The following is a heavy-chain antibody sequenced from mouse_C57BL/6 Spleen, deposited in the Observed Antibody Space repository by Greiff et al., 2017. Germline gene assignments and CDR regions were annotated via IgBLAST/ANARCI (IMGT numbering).Heavy chain of an antibody. Sequence: DVKLVESGGDLVKPGGSLKLSCAASGFPFSSYGMSWVRQTPDKRLEWVATISSGGSYTYYPDSVKGRFTISRDNAKNTLYLQMSSLKSEDTAMYYCASITTVVAPYAMDYWGQGTSVTVSS. J-gene: IGHJ4*01. CDR3: ASITTVVAPYAMDY. CDR2: ISSGGSYT. V-gene: IGHV5-6*02. D-gene: IGHD1-1*01. CDR1: GFPFSSYG.